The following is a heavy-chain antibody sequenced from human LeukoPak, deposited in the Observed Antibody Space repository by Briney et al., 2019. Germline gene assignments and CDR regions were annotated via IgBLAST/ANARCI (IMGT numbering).Heavy chain of an antibody. CDR2: IYHAGST. D-gene: IGHD5-18*01. CDR1: GGSISNPNW. Sequence: SETLSLTCAVSGGSISNPNWWSWVRQPPGKGLEWIGEIYHAGSTNYNPSLKSRVTISVDTSKNQFSLKLSSVTAADTAVYYCARDPRILGGRPDGYYFDYWGQGTLVTVSS. CDR3: ARDPRILGGRPDGYYFDY. V-gene: IGHV4-4*02. J-gene: IGHJ4*02.